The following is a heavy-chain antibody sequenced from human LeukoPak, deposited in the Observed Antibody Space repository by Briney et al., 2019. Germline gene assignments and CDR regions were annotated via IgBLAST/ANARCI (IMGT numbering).Heavy chain of an antibody. V-gene: IGHV1-2*06. D-gene: IGHD6-13*01. CDR1: GYTFTGYY. CDR3: ARDKGYSSSWHSFDY. CDR2: INPNSGGT. Sequence: GASVKVSCKASGYTFTGYYMHWVRQAPGQGLEWMGRINPNSGGTNYAQKFQGRVTMTRDTSISTAYMELSRLRSDDTAVYYCARDKGYSSSWHSFDYWGQGTLVTVSS. J-gene: IGHJ4*02.